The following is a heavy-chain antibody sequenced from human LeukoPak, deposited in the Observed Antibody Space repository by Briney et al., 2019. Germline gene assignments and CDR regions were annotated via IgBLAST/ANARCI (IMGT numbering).Heavy chain of an antibody. Sequence: PSETLSLTCSVPGGSISSYDWSWIRQPPGKGLEWIGYIYHSGNTNYNPSLKSRITMSVDTSKNQISLKLNSVTAADTAVYYCARVLSVGSGSYFSYYFDNWGQGTLVTVSS. CDR3: ARVLSVGSGSYFSYYFDN. V-gene: IGHV4-59*01. J-gene: IGHJ4*02. D-gene: IGHD3-10*01. CDR1: GGSISSYD. CDR2: IYHSGNT.